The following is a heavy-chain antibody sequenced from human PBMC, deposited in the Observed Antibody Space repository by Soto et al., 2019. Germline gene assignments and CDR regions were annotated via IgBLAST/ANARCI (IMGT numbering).Heavy chain of an antibody. CDR3: ARDLRAKDCSGGSCYADWFDP. D-gene: IGHD2-15*01. V-gene: IGHV1-69*13. CDR1: GGTFSSYA. CDR2: IIPIFGTA. Sequence: SVKVSCKASGGTFSSYAISWVRQAPGQGLEWMGGIIPIFGTANYAQKFQGRVTITADESTSTAYMELSSLRSEDTAVYYCARDLRAKDCSGGSCYADWFDPWGQGTLVTVSS. J-gene: IGHJ5*02.